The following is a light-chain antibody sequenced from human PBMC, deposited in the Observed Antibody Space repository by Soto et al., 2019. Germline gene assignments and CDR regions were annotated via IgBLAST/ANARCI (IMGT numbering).Light chain of an antibody. Sequence: DIQLTQSPSSLSASVGDRVTITCRASQGITTYLSWYQQKPGKVPNLLIYGASKLYSGVPSRFSGSGSGTDFTLTISGLRPEDVATYYCQHSNRAPLTFGGGTKVEI. J-gene: IGKJ4*01. CDR2: GAS. CDR1: QGITTY. V-gene: IGKV1-27*01. CDR3: QHSNRAPLT.